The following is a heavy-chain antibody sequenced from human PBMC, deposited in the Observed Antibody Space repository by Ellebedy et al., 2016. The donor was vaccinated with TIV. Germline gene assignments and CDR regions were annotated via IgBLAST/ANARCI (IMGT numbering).Heavy chain of an antibody. CDR3: ARDREDYYEDAFDI. V-gene: IGHV4-59*01. CDR1: GGSISSYY. D-gene: IGHD3-3*01. CDR2: IYYSGST. Sequence: SETLSLTCTVSGGSISSYYWSWIRQPPGKGLEWIGYIYYSGSTNYNPSLKSRVTISVDTSKNQFSLKLSSVTAADTAVYYCARDREDYYEDAFDIWGQGTMVTVSS. J-gene: IGHJ3*02.